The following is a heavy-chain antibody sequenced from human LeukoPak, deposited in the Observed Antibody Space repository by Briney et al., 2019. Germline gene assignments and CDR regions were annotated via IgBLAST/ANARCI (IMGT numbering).Heavy chain of an antibody. V-gene: IGHV1-69*06. D-gene: IGHD3-9*01. Sequence: ASVKVSCKASGGTFSSYAISWVRQAPGQGLEWMGGLIPIFGTANYAQKFQGRVTITADNSTRTAYMELSSLRSEDTAVYYCAREPSFYDILTGYSNEWWFDPWGQGTLVTVSS. CDR1: GGTFSSYA. J-gene: IGHJ5*02. CDR3: AREPSFYDILTGYSNEWWFDP. CDR2: LIPIFGTA.